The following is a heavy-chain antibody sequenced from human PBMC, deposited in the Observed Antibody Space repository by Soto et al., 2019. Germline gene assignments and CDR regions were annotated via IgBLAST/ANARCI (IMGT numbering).Heavy chain of an antibody. J-gene: IGHJ5*02. CDR2: INAGNGNT. CDR3: ARDRLLRFVNWFYP. Sequence: QVQLVQSGAEEKKPGASVKVSCKASGYTFTSYAMHWVRQAPGQRLEWMGWINAGNGNTKYSQKFKGRVTITRDTSESSSYMELSSLRSADMAVYYCARDRLLRFVNWFYPWGQGTMVTVSS. D-gene: IGHD5-12*01. CDR1: GYTFTSYA. V-gene: IGHV1-3*05.